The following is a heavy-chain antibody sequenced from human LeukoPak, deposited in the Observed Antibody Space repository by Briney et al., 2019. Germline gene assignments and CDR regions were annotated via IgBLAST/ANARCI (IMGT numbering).Heavy chain of an antibody. Sequence: PGGSLRLSCAASGFTFSSYAMSWVRQAPGEGLEWVSAISGSGGSTYYADPVKGRFTISRDNSKNTLYLQVNSLRAEDTAVYYCAKAVSSKDYFDYWGQGTLVTVSS. D-gene: IGHD6-6*01. CDR1: GFTFSSYA. J-gene: IGHJ4*02. V-gene: IGHV3-23*01. CDR3: AKAVSSKDYFDY. CDR2: ISGSGGST.